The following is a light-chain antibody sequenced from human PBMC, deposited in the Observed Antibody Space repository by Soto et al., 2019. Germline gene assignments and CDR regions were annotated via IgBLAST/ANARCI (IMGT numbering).Light chain of an antibody. J-gene: IGKJ5*01. V-gene: IGKV3-20*01. Sequence: VFTQSPATLSLSPGKRATLSCRASESVDFHLAWYQQKPGQAPRLLIYGACSRETGIPDRFSGSGSGTEFTLTISRLEPEDFAVYYCQQYGSSMGTFGQGTRLEIK. CDR2: GAC. CDR1: ESVDFH. CDR3: QQYGSSMGT.